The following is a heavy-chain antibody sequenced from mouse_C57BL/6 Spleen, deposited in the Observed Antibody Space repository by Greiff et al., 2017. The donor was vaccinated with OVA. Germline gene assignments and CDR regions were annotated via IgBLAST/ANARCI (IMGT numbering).Heavy chain of an antibody. D-gene: IGHD1-2*01. V-gene: IGHV7-3*01. CDR2: IRNKANGYTT. J-gene: IGHJ4*01. CDR3: ARSLRPYYAMDY. Sequence: DVQLVESGGGLVQPGGSLSLSCAASGFTFTDYYMSWVRQPPGKALEWLGFIRNKANGYTTEYSASVKGRFTISRDNSQSILYLQMNALRAEDSATYYCARSLRPYYAMDYWGQGTSVTVSS. CDR1: GFTFTDYY.